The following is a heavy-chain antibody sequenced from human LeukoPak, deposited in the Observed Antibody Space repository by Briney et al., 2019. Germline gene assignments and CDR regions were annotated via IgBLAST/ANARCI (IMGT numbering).Heavy chain of an antibody. D-gene: IGHD6-19*01. Sequence: SETLSLTCTVSGGSISSYYWSWIRQPPGKGLEWIGYIYYSGSTNYNPSLKSRVTISVDTSKNQFSLKLSPVTAADTAVYYCARYYSSGSSDYWGQGTLVTVSS. CDR2: IYYSGST. V-gene: IGHV4-59*01. CDR1: GGSISSYY. CDR3: ARYYSSGSSDY. J-gene: IGHJ4*02.